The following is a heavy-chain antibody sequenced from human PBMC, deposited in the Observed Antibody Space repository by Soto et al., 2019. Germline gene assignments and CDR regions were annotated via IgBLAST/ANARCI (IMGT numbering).Heavy chain of an antibody. D-gene: IGHD4-17*01. CDR2: ISAYNGNT. Sequence: ASVKVSCKASGYTLSTYGITWVRQAPGQGLEWMGWISAYNGNTNYAQKLQGRLTMTTDTSTSTAYMELRSLRSDDTAVYYCARGYTQSTVTTLRYWGQVTLAPVSS. V-gene: IGHV1-18*01. CDR3: ARGYTQSTVTTLRY. J-gene: IGHJ4*02. CDR1: GYTLSTYG.